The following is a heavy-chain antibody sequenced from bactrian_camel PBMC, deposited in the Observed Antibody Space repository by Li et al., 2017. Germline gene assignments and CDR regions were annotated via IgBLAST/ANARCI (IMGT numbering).Heavy chain of an antibody. CDR3: AADCLPYGAGRVPDFGY. V-gene: IGHV3S67*01. D-gene: IGHD1*01. CDR1: MFTHSRLC. CDR2: LDSDGST. J-gene: IGHJ6*01. Sequence: DVQLVESGGGSVQHGGSLRLSCSASMFTHSRLCMAWFRQTPGKEREVVASLDSDGSTVYANSVKSRFTISRDVAKNALWLQMNSLKPEDTAMYYCAADCLPYGAGRVPDFGYWGQGTQVTVS.